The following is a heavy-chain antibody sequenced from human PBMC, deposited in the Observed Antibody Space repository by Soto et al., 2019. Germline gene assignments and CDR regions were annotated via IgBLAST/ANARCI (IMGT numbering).Heavy chain of an antibody. D-gene: IGHD3-10*01. CDR1: GFTFSSYW. Sequence: PGGSLRLSCAASGFTFSSYWMSWVRQAPGKGLEWVANIKQDGSEKYYVDSVKGRFTISRDNAKNTLYLQMNSLRVEDTAVYYCARGWVNYGSGSYDVWGQGTTVTSP. CDR3: ARGWVNYGSGSYDV. CDR2: IKQDGSEK. V-gene: IGHV3-7*02. J-gene: IGHJ6*02.